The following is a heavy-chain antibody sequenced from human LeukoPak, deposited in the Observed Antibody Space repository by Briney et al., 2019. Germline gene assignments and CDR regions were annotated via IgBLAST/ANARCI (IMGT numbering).Heavy chain of an antibody. J-gene: IGHJ4*02. CDR3: ALNPDYYGSGSFDY. Sequence: GGSLRLSCAASGFTVSSNYMSWVRQAPGKGLEWVSVIYSGGSTYYADSVKGRFTVSRDNAKNSLYLQMNSLRVEDTAVYYCALNPDYYGSGSFDYWGQGTLVTVSS. CDR2: IYSGGST. CDR1: GFTVSSNY. D-gene: IGHD3-10*01. V-gene: IGHV3-53*01.